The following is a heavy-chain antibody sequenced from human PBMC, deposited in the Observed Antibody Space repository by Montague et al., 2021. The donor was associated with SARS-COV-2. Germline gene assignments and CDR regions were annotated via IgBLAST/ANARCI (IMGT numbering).Heavy chain of an antibody. CDR3: AKDGEALAWGTFDI. D-gene: IGHD3-10*01. CDR2: VDYSGLT. J-gene: IGHJ3*02. CDR1: RNSISSHNYF. V-gene: IGHV4-39*07. Sequence: SETLSLTCTVSRNSISSHNYFWAWIRQPPGKGLEWIGSVDYSGLTFYNPSLESRVTILVDTSKKQFSLKVNSVTAADTAVYYCAKDGEALAWGTFDIWGQGTVVTVSS.